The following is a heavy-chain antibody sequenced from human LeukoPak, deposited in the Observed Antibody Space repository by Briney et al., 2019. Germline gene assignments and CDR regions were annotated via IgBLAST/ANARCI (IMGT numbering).Heavy chain of an antibody. V-gene: IGHV3-23*01. CDR1: GFTFSSYA. CDR3: AKDPAAPDYGGKWGAEYFQH. Sequence: SGGSLRLSCAASGFTFSSYAMSWVRQAPGKGLEWVSAISGSGGSTYYADSVKGRFTISRDNSKNTLYLQMNSLRAEDTAVYYCAKDPAAPDYGGKWGAEYFQHWGQGTLVTVSS. J-gene: IGHJ1*01. D-gene: IGHD4-23*01. CDR2: ISGSGGST.